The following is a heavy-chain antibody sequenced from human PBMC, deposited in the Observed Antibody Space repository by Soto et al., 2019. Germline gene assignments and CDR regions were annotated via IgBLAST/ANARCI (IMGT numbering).Heavy chain of an antibody. J-gene: IGHJ5*02. V-gene: IGHV3-9*01. Sequence: GGSLRLSCAASGFSFDDSAMHWGRQVPGKGLEWITGISWNSGTIGYADSVKGRFTISRDNAKNTLYPQMNSLRAEDTAFYYCARDVWSRASGPPDSWGQGTLVTVSS. CDR2: ISWNSGTI. CDR1: GFSFDDSA. CDR3: ARDVWSRASGPPDS. D-gene: IGHD3-10*01.